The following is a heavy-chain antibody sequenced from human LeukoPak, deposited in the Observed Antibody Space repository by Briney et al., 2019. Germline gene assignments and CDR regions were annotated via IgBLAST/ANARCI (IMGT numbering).Heavy chain of an antibody. Sequence: PGGSLRLSCAASGFTFSYYSMNWVRQAPGKGVEWVSYISSSSSTIYYADSVKGRFTISRDNAKNSLYLQMNSLRAEDTAVYYCARGPRGYDSSGYPEFFQHWGQGTLVTVSS. V-gene: IGHV3-48*01. CDR3: ARGPRGYDSSGYPEFFQH. D-gene: IGHD3-22*01. CDR1: GFTFSYYS. J-gene: IGHJ1*01. CDR2: ISSSSSTI.